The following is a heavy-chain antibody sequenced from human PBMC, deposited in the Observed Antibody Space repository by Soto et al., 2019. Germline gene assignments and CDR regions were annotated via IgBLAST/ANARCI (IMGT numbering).Heavy chain of an antibody. Sequence: GGSLRLSCAASGFTFSSYAMSWVRQAPGKGLEWVSAISGSGGSTYYADSVKGRFTISRDNSKNTLYLQMNSLRAEDTAVYYCAATFSPDICSGGSCYHFDYWGQGTLVTVSS. CDR1: GFTFSSYA. J-gene: IGHJ4*02. V-gene: IGHV3-23*01. D-gene: IGHD2-15*01. CDR2: ISGSGGST. CDR3: AATFSPDICSGGSCYHFDY.